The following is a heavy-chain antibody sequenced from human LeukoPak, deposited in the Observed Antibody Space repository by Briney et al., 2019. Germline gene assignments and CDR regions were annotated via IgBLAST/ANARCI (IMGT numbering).Heavy chain of an antibody. CDR2: IYPGDSDT. J-gene: IGHJ4*02. Sequence: GESLKISCQGSGYNFASYWIGWVRPMPGKGLEWMGIIYPGDSDTRYSPSFQGQVTISADKSISTAYLQWSSLKASDTAMYYCARLFSGSYSYFDYWGQGTLVTVSS. V-gene: IGHV5-51*01. D-gene: IGHD1-26*01. CDR3: ARLFSGSYSYFDY. CDR1: GYNFASYW.